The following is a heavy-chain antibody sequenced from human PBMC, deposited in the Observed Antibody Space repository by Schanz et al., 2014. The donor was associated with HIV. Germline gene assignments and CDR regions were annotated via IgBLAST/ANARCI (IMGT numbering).Heavy chain of an antibody. V-gene: IGHV1-18*01. CDR3: ARGAAEMATMTPWRY. J-gene: IGHJ4*02. CDR2: INAYNGNT. D-gene: IGHD5-12*01. CDR1: GYTFTNYG. Sequence: QVQLVQSGAEVKKPGASVTVSCKASGYTFTNYGINWVRQAPGQGLEWMGWINAYNGNTNYAQKLQGRVTMTTDTSTSTACMELRNLRSDDTAVYYCARGAAEMATMTPWRYWGQGTLVTVSS.